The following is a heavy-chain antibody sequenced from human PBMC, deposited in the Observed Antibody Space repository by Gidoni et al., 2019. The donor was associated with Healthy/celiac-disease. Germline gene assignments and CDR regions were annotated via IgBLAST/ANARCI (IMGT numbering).Heavy chain of an antibody. V-gene: IGHV3-30*18. Sequence: QVQLVESGGGVVQPGRSLRLSCAASGFTFSSYGMHWVRQAPGKGLEGVAVISYDGSNKYYADSVKGRFTISRDNSKNTLYLQMNSLRAEDTAVYYCAKDELGYCSSTSCSLFDYWGQGTLVTVSS. J-gene: IGHJ4*02. CDR2: ISYDGSNK. CDR1: GFTFSSYG. CDR3: AKDELGYCSSTSCSLFDY. D-gene: IGHD2-2*01.